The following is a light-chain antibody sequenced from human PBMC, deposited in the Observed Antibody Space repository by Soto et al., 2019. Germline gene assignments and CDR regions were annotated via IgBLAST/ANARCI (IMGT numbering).Light chain of an antibody. V-gene: IGKV3-15*01. Sequence: AIGRYQETLTVSPGERVYLSGSASHSFSSNLAWYQQKPGQAPRLLMFGTSSRATGFPARFSGSGSGTDFTLTISSLEAEDFAVYYCQQDRSSVTFCQGTRLEIK. CDR2: GTS. CDR1: HSFSSN. CDR3: QQDRSSVT. J-gene: IGKJ5*01.